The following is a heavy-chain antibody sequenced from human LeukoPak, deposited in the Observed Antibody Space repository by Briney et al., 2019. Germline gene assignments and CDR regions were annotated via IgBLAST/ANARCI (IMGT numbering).Heavy chain of an antibody. J-gene: IGHJ4*02. CDR1: GLTFSNAW. Sequence: PGGSLRLSCAVSGLTFSNAWMNWVRRAPGKGLEWVAHIKSETNGGTADYAAAVEGRFTISRDDSKNTLYLQMNSLKIEDTAVYFCTTNPGSWGDFWGQGSLVTVSS. CDR2: IKSETNGGTA. V-gene: IGHV3-15*07. CDR3: TTNPGSWGDF. D-gene: IGHD2-15*01.